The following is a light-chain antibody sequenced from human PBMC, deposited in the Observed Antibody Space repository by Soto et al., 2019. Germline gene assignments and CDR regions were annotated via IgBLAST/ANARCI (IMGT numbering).Light chain of an antibody. Sequence: DIQMTQSPSTLSASVGDRVTITCRASQSINNWLAWYQQKPGEAPKLLIYKASTLESGVPSRFSGSGSGTEFTLTISCLQPDDVATYYCQQYNSYSQFTFGPGTKVDIK. V-gene: IGKV1-5*03. J-gene: IGKJ3*01. CDR2: KAS. CDR3: QQYNSYSQFT. CDR1: QSINNW.